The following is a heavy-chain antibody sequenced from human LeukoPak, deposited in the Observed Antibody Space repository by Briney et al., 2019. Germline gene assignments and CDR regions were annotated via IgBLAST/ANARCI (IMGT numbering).Heavy chain of an antibody. J-gene: IGHJ4*02. D-gene: IGHD4-17*01. CDR1: GFTFSSYW. CDR2: INSDGSST. V-gene: IGHV3-74*01. CDR3: ARAPGGFHGDYSPIAY. Sequence: GGSLRLSCAASGFTFSSYWMHRVRQAPGKGLVWVSRINSDGSSTSYADSVKGRFTISRDNSQNTLYLQMNSLRADETAIYYCARAPGGFHGDYSPIAYWGQGTLVTVSS.